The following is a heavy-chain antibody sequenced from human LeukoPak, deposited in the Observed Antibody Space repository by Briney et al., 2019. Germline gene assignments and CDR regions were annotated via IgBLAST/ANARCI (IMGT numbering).Heavy chain of an antibody. CDR2: IYTSGST. CDR3: ARATRLTGYSFDY. CDR1: GGSISSGRYY. V-gene: IGHV4-61*02. J-gene: IGHJ4*02. D-gene: IGHD3-9*01. Sequence: PSETLSLTCTVSGGSISSGRYYWSWIRQSAGKGLEWIGRIYTSGSTNYNPSLKSRVTISVDTSKNQFSLKLSSVTAADTAVYYCARATRLTGYSFDYWGQGTLVTVSS.